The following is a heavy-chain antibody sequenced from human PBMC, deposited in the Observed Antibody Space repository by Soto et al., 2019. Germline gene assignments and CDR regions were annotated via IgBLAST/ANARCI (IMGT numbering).Heavy chain of an antibody. J-gene: IGHJ5*02. CDR3: AKDWGSSGWYNWFDP. V-gene: IGHV3-30*18. Sequence: ESGGGVVQSGRSLRLSCAASGFTFSTSGMHWIRQAPGKGLEWVAMISHDGGATYYVDSVKGRFTISRDTDKNTLHLQMASLRPEDTATYYCAKDWGSSGWYNWFDPWGQGTLVTVSS. CDR2: ISHDGGAT. CDR1: GFTFSTSG. D-gene: IGHD6-13*01.